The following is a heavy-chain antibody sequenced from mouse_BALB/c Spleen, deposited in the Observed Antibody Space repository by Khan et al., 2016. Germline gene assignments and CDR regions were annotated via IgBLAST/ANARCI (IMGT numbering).Heavy chain of an antibody. D-gene: IGHD2-14*01. CDR2: IYYSGTI. J-gene: IGHJ2*01. V-gene: IGHV3-5*02. Sequence: EVQLQESGPGLVKPSQTVSLTCTVTGISITTGNYRWSWIRQFPGNKLEWIGYIYYSGTITYNPSLTSRTTITRDTSKNQFFLEMNSLTAEDTATYYCAREGRYDGYFDYWGQGTTLTVSS. CDR1: GISITTGNYR. CDR3: AREGRYDGYFDY.